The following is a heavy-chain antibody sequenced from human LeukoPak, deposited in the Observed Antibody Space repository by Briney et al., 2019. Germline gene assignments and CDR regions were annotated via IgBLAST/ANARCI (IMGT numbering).Heavy chain of an antibody. CDR2: INTGSSSI. D-gene: IGHD2-21*01. V-gene: IGHV3-48*03. J-gene: IGHJ4*02. CDR3: ARETSHCGGDCYDY. CDR1: GSSLSDYE. Sequence: QPGGSLRLSCTASGSSLSDYEINWVRQAPGKGLEWVSYINTGSSSIYYADSLKGRFTISRDDAKNSVYLQLNSLRAEDTALYYCARETSHCGGDCYDYWGQGTLVTVSS.